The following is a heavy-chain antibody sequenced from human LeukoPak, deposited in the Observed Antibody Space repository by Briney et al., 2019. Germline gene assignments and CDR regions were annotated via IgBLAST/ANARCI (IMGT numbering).Heavy chain of an antibody. CDR1: GGSIRSAGYY. J-gene: IGHJ3*02. Sequence: PPETPSLTCTVSGGSIRSAGYYWSWIRQHPGKGLEWIGYIYYSGSTYYNPSLKSRLTISVDTSKNQFSLKLSSVTAADTAVYYCARDPGDNGDYVKSHAFDIWGQETVVTVSS. V-gene: IGHV4-31*03. D-gene: IGHD4-17*01. CDR2: IYYSGST. CDR3: ARDPGDNGDYVKSHAFDI.